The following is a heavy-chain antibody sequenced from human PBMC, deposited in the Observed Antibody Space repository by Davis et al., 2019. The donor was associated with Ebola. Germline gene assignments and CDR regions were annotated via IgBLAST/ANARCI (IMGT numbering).Heavy chain of an antibody. Sequence: MPGGSLRLSCAVYGGSFSGYYWSWIRQPPGKGLEWIGEINHSGSTNYNPSLKSRVTISVDTSKNQFSLKLSSVTAADTAVYYCARLEGGGGYYSVDAFDIWGQGTMVTVSS. CDR1: GGSFSGYY. V-gene: IGHV4-34*01. CDR2: INHSGST. CDR3: ARLEGGGGYYSVDAFDI. D-gene: IGHD3-3*01. J-gene: IGHJ3*02.